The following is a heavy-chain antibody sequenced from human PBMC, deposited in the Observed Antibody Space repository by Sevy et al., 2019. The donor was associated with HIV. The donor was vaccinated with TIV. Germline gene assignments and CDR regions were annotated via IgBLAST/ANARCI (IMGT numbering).Heavy chain of an antibody. J-gene: IGHJ6*03. V-gene: IGHV3-21*01. CDR1: GFTFSSYS. D-gene: IGHD1-1*01. CDR2: ISSSSSYI. Sequence: GGSLRLSCAASGFTFSSYSMNWVRQAPGKGLEWVSSISSSSSYIYYADSVKGRFTISRDNAKNSLYVQMNSLRAEDTAVYYCARDSDDQYYYYYMDVWGKGTTVTVSS. CDR3: ARDSDDQYYYYYMDV.